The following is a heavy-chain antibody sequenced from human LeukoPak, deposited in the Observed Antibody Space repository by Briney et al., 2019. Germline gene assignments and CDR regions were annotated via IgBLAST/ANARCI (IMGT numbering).Heavy chain of an antibody. CDR2: INHSGST. CDR1: GGSFSGYY. V-gene: IGHV4-34*01. Sequence: SETLSLTCAVYGGSFSGYYWSWIRQPPGKGLEWIGEINHSGSTNYNPSLKSRVTISVDTSKNQFSLKLSSVTAADTAVYCCASARSWNYESAWGQGTLVTVSS. CDR3: ASARSWNYESA. D-gene: IGHD1-7*01. J-gene: IGHJ4*02.